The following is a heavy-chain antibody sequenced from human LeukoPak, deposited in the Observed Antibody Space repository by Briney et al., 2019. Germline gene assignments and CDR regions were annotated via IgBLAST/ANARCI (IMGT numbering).Heavy chain of an antibody. CDR3: ARGQGSYYYDSSSYLDY. CDR1: GFTVSSNY. CDR2: IYSGGST. D-gene: IGHD3-22*01. V-gene: IGHV3-53*04. Sequence: PGGSLRLSCAASGFTVSSNYMSWVRQAPGKGLEWVSVIYSGGSTYYADSVKGRFTISRHNSKNTLYLQMNSLRAEDTAVYYCARGQGSYYYDSSSYLDYWGQGTLVTVSS. J-gene: IGHJ4*02.